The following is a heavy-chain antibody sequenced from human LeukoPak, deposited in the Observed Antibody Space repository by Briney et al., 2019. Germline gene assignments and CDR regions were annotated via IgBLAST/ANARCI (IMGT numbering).Heavy chain of an antibody. J-gene: IGHJ5*02. Sequence: SQTLSLTCAISGASVSSNSVTWNWIRQSPSRGLEWLGRTYYRSTWYNDYAVSVRGRITVNTDTSKNQFFLHLNSVAPEDTDVYCCVGRLTQYDCFDPWGQGILVTVSS. V-gene: IGHV6-1*01. CDR2: TYYRSTWYN. CDR3: VGRLTQYDCFDP. D-gene: IGHD2-2*01. CDR1: GASVSSNSVT.